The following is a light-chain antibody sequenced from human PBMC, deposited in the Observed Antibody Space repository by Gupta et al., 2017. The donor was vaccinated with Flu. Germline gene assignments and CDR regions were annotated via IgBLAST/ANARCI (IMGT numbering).Light chain of an antibody. CDR1: TSNIGAGFD. Sequence: QSVLTQLPPVSGAPAQGVTISSTRRTSNIGAGFDVHWYQQLPGRGPKLLIYGNTNRPSGVPDRFSGSKSGTSASLAITGLQAEDESDYYCQSYDSSLTGSVFGTGTRVTVL. CDR3: QSYDSSLTGSV. J-gene: IGLJ1*01. V-gene: IGLV1-40*01. CDR2: GNT.